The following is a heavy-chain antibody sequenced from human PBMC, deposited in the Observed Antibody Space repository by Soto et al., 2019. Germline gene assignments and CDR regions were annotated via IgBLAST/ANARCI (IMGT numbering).Heavy chain of an antibody. V-gene: IGHV3-72*01. CDR2: IRNKANSYTT. CDR3: ASVWFGELTSFDY. CDR1: GFTFSDHY. D-gene: IGHD3-10*01. Sequence: EVQLVESGGGLVQPGGSLRLSCAASGFTFSDHYMEWVRQAPGKGLEWVGRIRNKANSYTTEYGASVKGRFTISRDDSKHSLALQMNSLKTEDTAVYYCASVWFGELTSFDYWAPGTLFTVSS. J-gene: IGHJ4*02.